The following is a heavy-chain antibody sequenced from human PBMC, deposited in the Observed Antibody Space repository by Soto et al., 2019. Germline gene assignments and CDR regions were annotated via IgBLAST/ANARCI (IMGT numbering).Heavy chain of an antibody. CDR3: ARVSGTTKGVFDM. D-gene: IGHD1-7*01. V-gene: IGHV3-33*01. CDR2: IWYDGSNK. Sequence: QVQLVESGGGVVQPGRSLRLSCAASGFTFSRNGMHWVRQAPGKGLEWVAVIWYDGSNKYYADSVKGRFTISRDNSKNTLYLEMNSRRAEDAAVYYCARVSGTTKGVFDMWGQGTMVTVSS. CDR1: GFTFSRNG. J-gene: IGHJ3*02.